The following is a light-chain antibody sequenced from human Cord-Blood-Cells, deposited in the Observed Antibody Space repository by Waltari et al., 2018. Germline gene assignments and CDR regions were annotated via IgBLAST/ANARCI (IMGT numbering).Light chain of an antibody. J-gene: IGLJ1*01. V-gene: IGLV2-14*01. CDR3: SSYTSSSTYV. Sequence: QSALTQPASVSGSPGQSITISCTGTSSDVGGYNYVSWYQQHPGKPPKLTSYDVSKRPSGVSNRFSGSKSGNTASLTISGLQAEDEADYYCSSYTSSSTYVFGTGTKVTVL. CDR2: DVS. CDR1: SSDVGGYNY.